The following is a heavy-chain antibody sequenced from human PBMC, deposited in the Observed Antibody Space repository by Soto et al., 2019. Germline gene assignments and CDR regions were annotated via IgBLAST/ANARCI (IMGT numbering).Heavy chain of an antibody. CDR2: TYYRSKWHN. CDR1: GDSVSSNSAA. D-gene: IGHD6-13*01. V-gene: IGHV6-1*01. CDR3: ARDRHSSSWDERYYYYYGMDV. Sequence: SQTLSLTCAISGDSVSSNSAAWNWIRQSPSRGLEWLGRTYYRSKWHNNYAVSVKSRITINPDTSKNQFSLQLNSVTAADPAVYYCARDRHSSSWDERYYYYYGMDVWGQGTTVTVS. J-gene: IGHJ6*02.